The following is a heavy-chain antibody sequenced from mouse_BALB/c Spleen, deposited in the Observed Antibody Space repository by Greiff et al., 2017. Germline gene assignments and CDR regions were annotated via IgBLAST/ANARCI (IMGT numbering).Heavy chain of an antibody. Sequence: EVKLEESGGGLVKPGGSLKLSCAASGFTFSDYYMYWVRQTPEKRLEWVATISDGGSYTYYPDSVKGRFTISRDNAKNNLYLQMSSLKSEDTAMYYCARDYRYDDWYFDVWGAGTSVTVSS. CDR1: GFTFSDYY. CDR2: ISDGGSYT. V-gene: IGHV5-4*02. D-gene: IGHD2-14*01. CDR3: ARDYRYDDWYFDV. J-gene: IGHJ1*01.